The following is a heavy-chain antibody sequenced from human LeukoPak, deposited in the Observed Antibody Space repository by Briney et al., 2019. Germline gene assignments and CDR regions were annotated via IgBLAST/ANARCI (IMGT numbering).Heavy chain of an antibody. V-gene: IGHV4-59*01. CDR3: ARVLGIAARLDAFDI. D-gene: IGHD6-6*01. J-gene: IGHJ3*02. CDR1: GDSISSYF. CDR2: VYYSGST. Sequence: PSETLSLTCTVSGDSISSYFCSWIRQPPGKGLEWIGYVYYSGSTNYNPSLKSRVTISVDTSKNQFSLKLSSVTAADTAVYYCARVLGIAARLDAFDIWGQGTMVTVSS.